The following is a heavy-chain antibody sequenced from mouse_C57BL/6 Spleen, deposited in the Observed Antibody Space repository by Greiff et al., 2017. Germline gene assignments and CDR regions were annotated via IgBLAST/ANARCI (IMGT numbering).Heavy chain of an antibody. V-gene: IGHV1-54*01. J-gene: IGHJ2*01. D-gene: IGHD1-1*01. CDR3: ARSSSYHFDY. CDR2: INPGSGGT. CDR1: GYAFTNYL. Sequence: VQGVESGAELVRPGTSVKVSCKASGYAFTNYLIEWVKQRPGQGLEWIGVINPGSGGTNYNEKFKGKATLTADKSSSTAYMQLSSLTSEDSAVYFCARSSSYHFDYWGQGTTLTVSS.